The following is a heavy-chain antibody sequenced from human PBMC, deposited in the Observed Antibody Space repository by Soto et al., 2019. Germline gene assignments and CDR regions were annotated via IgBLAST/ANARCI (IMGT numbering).Heavy chain of an antibody. CDR1: GFTFSSYA. CDR2: LSGSGVSA. J-gene: IGHJ4*02. CDR3: AKPLQVY. V-gene: IGHV3-23*01. Sequence: EVQLLESGEGLVQPGGSLRLSCAASGFTFSSYAMTWVRQAPGKGLEYVSTLSGSGVSAYYADSVRGRFTISRDNSKNTLYLQMSSLRAEDTAIYYCAKPLQVYWGQGTLVNVSS.